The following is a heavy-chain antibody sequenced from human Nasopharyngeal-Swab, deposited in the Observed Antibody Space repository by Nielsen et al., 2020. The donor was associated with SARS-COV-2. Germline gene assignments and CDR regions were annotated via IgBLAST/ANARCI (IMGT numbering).Heavy chain of an antibody. J-gene: IGHJ4*02. CDR2: IGDKDHNYAT. CDR3: TNDLYFDY. D-gene: IGHD1-1*01. Sequence: GGSLRLYCAASGCIISASAIHWVRQASGKGREQVCSIGDKDHNYATTYGASVQGRFTISRDESKNTAFLQMDSLKTEDTALYYCTNDLYFDYWGQGTLVPVSS. V-gene: IGHV3-73*01. CDR1: GCIISASA.